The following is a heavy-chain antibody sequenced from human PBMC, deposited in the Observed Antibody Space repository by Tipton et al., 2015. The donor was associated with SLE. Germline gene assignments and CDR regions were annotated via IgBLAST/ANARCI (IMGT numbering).Heavy chain of an antibody. V-gene: IGHV4-34*01. CDR2: IYTSGST. J-gene: IGHJ4*02. CDR1: GGSFSGYY. D-gene: IGHD3-3*01. Sequence: TLSLTCAVYGGSFSGYYWGWIRQPPGKGLEWIGYIYTSGSTNYNPSLKSRVTISVDTSKNQFSLKLSSVTAADTAVYYCARANYDFWSGYSQGYFDYWGQGTLVTVSS. CDR3: ARANYDFWSGYSQGYFDY.